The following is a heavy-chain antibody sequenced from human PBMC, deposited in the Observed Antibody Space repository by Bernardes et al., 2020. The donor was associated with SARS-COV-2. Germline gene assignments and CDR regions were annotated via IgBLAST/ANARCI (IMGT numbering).Heavy chain of an antibody. J-gene: IGHJ4*02. V-gene: IGHV5-51*01. CDR1: GYSFTSYW. Sequence: GESLMISCKGSGYSFTSYWIGWVRQMPGKGLEWMGIIYPGDSDTRYSPSFQGQVTISADKSISTAYLQWSSLKASDTAMYYCASVASSGWSPHGYFDYWGQGTLVTVSS. CDR3: ASVASSGWSPHGYFDY. D-gene: IGHD6-19*01. CDR2: IYPGDSDT.